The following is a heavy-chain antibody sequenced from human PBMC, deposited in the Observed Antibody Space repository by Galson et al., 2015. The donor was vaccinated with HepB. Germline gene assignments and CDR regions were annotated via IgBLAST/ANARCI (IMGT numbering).Heavy chain of an antibody. J-gene: IGHJ6*02. V-gene: IGHV1-18*04. CDR2: ISAYNGNT. Sequence: SVKVSCKASGYTFTSYGISWVRQAPGQGLEWMGWISAYNGNTNYAQKLQGRVTMTTDTSTSTAYMELRSLRSDDTAVYYCARGGYSYGWYYYYGMDVWGQGTTVTVSS. D-gene: IGHD5-18*01. CDR3: ARGGYSYGWYYYYGMDV. CDR1: GYTFTSYG.